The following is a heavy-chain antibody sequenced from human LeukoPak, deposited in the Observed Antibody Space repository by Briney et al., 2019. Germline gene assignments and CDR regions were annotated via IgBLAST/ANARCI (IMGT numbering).Heavy chain of an antibody. V-gene: IGHV5-51*01. D-gene: IGHD2-15*01. J-gene: IGHJ4*02. CDR1: GYSFSNDW. Sequence: GESLKISCKGSGYSFSNDWIGWVRQMPGKGLEWMGIIYPADSDTKYSPSFQGQVTISADKSISTAYLQWNSLGDSDTAMYYCARRGCIGGTCYGYWGQGTLVTVSS. CDR2: IYPADSDT. CDR3: ARRGCIGGTCYGY.